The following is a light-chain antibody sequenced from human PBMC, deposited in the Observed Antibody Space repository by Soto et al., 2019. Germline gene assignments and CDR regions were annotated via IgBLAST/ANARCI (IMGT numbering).Light chain of an antibody. Sequence: MMTQSPATLSVYPGESATLSCRASQSVSSNLGWYQQKPGQAPRLLIYGTSTRITGIPARFSGSGSGTEFTLTISRLEPEDFAVYYCQQYNNWPRTFGQGSKVAIK. CDR2: GTS. CDR1: QSVSSN. J-gene: IGKJ1*01. V-gene: IGKV3-15*01. CDR3: QQYNNWPRT.